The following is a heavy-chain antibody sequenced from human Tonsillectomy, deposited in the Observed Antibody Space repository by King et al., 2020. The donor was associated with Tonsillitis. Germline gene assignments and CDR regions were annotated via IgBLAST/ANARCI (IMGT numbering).Heavy chain of an antibody. V-gene: IGHV3-7*03. J-gene: IGHJ3*02. D-gene: IGHD2-21*01. CDR3: ARYCGGSGPADAFDI. CDR1: AFTFSSYW. CDR2: IKQDGSDK. Sequence: VQLVESGGGLVQPGGSLRLSCAASAFTFSSYWMNWVRQPPGKGLEWVANIKQDGSDKYYVDSVKGRFTISRDNAKNSLYLQMNSLRAEDTALYYCARYCGGSGPADAFDIWGQGTMVTVSS.